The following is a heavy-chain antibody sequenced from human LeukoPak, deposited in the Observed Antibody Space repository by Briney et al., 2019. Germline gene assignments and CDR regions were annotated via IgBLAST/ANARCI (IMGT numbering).Heavy chain of an antibody. V-gene: IGHV3-23*01. Sequence: GGSLRLTCAASGFTFRSFAVTWVRQAPGKGLEWVSAISGSGGSTYYADSVKGRFTISRDNSKNTLYLQMNSLRAEDTAVYYCANRGRIAAAGFDYWGQGTLVTVSS. J-gene: IGHJ4*02. CDR1: GFTFRSFA. CDR3: ANRGRIAAAGFDY. CDR2: ISGSGGST. D-gene: IGHD6-13*01.